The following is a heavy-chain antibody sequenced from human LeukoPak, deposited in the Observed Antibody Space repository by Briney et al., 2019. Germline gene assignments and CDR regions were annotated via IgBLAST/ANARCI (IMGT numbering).Heavy chain of an antibody. V-gene: IGHV4-4*07. J-gene: IGHJ6*03. CDR2: IYTSGTT. D-gene: IGHD1-26*01. CDR3: VRDMRMWEIRYYSSYYMDV. CDR1: GGSISSYF. Sequence: SETLPLTCTVSGGSISSYFRSWIRQAAGKGLEWIWRIYTSGTTNYNPSLKSRFTMSRETSENQLSLKLNPPTAADTAVYYCVRDMRMWEIRYYSSYYMDVWGKGTTVTVSS.